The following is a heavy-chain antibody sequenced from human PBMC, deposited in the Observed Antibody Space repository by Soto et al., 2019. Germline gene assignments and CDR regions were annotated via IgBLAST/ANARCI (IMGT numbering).Heavy chain of an antibody. J-gene: IGHJ6*02. V-gene: IGHV1-69*06. Sequence: AASVKVSCKASGGTFSSYAISWVRQAPGQGLEWMGGIIPIFGTANYAQKFQGRVTITADKSTSTAYMELSSLRSEDTAVYYCARAGSDFWSGYYTTGYYYYGMDVWGQGTTVTVSS. CDR2: IIPIFGTA. D-gene: IGHD3-3*01. CDR3: ARAGSDFWSGYYTTGYYYYGMDV. CDR1: GGTFSSYA.